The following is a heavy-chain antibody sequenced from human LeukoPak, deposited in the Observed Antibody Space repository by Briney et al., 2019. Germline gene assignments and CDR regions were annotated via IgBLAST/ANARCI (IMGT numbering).Heavy chain of an antibody. V-gene: IGHV1-2*06. CDR2: INPNSGGT. J-gene: IGHJ4*02. CDR3: ARDGPGHYYDSSGYHDY. CDR1: GYTFTGYY. D-gene: IGHD3-22*01. Sequence: ASVKVSCKASGYTFTGYYMHWVRQAPGQGLEWMGRINPNSGGTNYAQKFQGRVTMTRDTSISTAYMELSRLRSGDTAVYYCARDGPGHYYDSSGYHDYWGQGTLVTVSS.